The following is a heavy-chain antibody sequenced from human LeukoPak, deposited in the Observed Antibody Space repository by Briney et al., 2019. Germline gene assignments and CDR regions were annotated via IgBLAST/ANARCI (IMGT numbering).Heavy chain of an antibody. D-gene: IGHD5-24*01. J-gene: IGHJ5*02. Sequence: GASVKVSCKASVYTFIDYYIHWVRQAPGQGLEWMGWINHNRGGTRYAQKFQGRVTVTRDTSINTVYMELSSLRSDDTAVYFCARRVLFQLLRTHWFDPWGQGIQVTVSS. CDR2: INHNRGGT. CDR1: VYTFIDYY. CDR3: ARRVLFQLLRTHWFDP. V-gene: IGHV1-2*02.